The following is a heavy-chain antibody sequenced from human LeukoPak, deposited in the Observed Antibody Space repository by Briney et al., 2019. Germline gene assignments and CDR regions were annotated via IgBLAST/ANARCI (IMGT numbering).Heavy chain of an antibody. D-gene: IGHD6-19*01. V-gene: IGHV3-23*01. CDR3: ASLSSGWYYDYYYYYGMDV. Sequence: GGSLRLSCSVSGFTFRSYGMAWVRQAPGKGLGWVSALGPTGRSTYYADSVKGRFTISRDNAKNTLYLQMNSLRAEDTAVYYCASLSSGWYYDYYYYYGMDVWGQGTTVTVSS. CDR1: GFTFRSYG. J-gene: IGHJ6*02. CDR2: LGPTGRST.